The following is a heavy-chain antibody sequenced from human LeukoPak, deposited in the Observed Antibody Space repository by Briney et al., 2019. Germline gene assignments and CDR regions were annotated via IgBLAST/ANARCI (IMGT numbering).Heavy chain of an antibody. CDR2: INPNSGDT. V-gene: IGHV1-2*04. D-gene: IGHD6-13*01. CDR1: GYTFIGYY. Sequence: ASVKVSCKASGYTFIGYYMHWVRQAPGQGLEWMGWINPNSGDTKYAQKFQGWVTMTRDASIATAYMEVNRLRSDDTAVYFCARSQSSSWYSLVGALDVWGQGTLVTVSP. J-gene: IGHJ3*01. CDR3: ARSQSSSWYSLVGALDV.